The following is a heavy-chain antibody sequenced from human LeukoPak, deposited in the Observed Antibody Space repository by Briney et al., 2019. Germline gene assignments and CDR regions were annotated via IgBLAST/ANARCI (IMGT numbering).Heavy chain of an antibody. D-gene: IGHD5-12*01. CDR3: ARSGSGYNPIDF. CDR2: ISPYNDDT. CDR1: GYTFSSSG. V-gene: IGHV1-18*01. J-gene: IGHJ4*02. Sequence: PGASEKVSCKASGYTFSSSGISWVRQAPGQGLEWMGWISPYNDDTRYEQTLQGRVTMTTDTSTSTVYMELRSLRSDDTAVYYCARSGSGYNPIDFWGQGTRVTVSS.